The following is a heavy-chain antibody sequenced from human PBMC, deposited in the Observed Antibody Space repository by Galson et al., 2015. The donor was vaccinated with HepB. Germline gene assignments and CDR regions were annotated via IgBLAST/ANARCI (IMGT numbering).Heavy chain of an antibody. CDR2: IYSGGST. V-gene: IGHV3-53*01. CDR3: AIGVSSGYYHYLDH. J-gene: IGHJ4*02. Sequence: SLRLSCAASGFTVSSNYMSWVRQAPGKGLEWVSVIYSGGSTYYADSVKGRFTISRDNSKNTLYLQMNSLRAEDTAVYYCAIGVSSGYYHYLDHWGQGTLVTVSS. CDR1: GFTVSSNY. D-gene: IGHD3-22*01.